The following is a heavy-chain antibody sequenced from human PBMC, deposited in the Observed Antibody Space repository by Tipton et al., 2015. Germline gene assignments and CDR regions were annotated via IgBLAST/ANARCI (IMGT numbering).Heavy chain of an antibody. V-gene: IGHV4-38-2*01. CDR2: VYPGGGT. CDR1: GYSINNDYY. CDR3: ASPSLPHDRGDYYFQS. D-gene: IGHD2-21*02. J-gene: IGHJ4*02. Sequence: TLSLTCDVSGYSINNDYYWGWIRQAPGKGLEWIGFVYPGGGTYYNPSLKSRVTISIDRFKNQFSLKLCSVTAADTAVYYCASPSLPHDRGDYYFQSWGQGSLVTVSS.